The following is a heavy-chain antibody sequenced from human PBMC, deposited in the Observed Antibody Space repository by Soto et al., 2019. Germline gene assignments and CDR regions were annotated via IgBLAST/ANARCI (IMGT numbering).Heavy chain of an antibody. J-gene: IGHJ6*02. CDR3: ARDRGGYYTTYYYFYGMDV. V-gene: IGHV4-30-4*01. CDR1: GGSISSGDYY. Sequence: SETLSLTCTVSGGSISSGDYYWSWIRQPPGRGMEWSGYIYYSGSTYYNPSLKSRVTISVDTSKNQFSLKLSYVTAADTAVYYCARDRGGYYTTYYYFYGMDVWGQGTTVTVSS. D-gene: IGHD3-3*01. CDR2: IYYSGST.